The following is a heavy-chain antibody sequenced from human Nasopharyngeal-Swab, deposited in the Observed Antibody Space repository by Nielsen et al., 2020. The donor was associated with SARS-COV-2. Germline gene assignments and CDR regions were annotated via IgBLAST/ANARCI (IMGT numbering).Heavy chain of an antibody. J-gene: IGHJ6*02. D-gene: IGHD5-12*01. CDR3: VRPEGVATSFKYYFQYGMDV. CDR2: IHPRDPDT. CDR1: GYSFTSYW. V-gene: IGHV5-51*01. Sequence: GESLNIPCKGSGYSFTSYWIAWVRQMPGTGLEWMGIIHPRDPDTRYSPSFQGQVTISADKSISTAYLQWSSLKASDTAMYYCVRPEGVATSFKYYFQYGMDVWGQGTMVTVPS.